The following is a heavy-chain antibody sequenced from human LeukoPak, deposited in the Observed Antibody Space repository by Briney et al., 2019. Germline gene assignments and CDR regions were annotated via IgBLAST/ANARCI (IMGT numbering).Heavy chain of an antibody. V-gene: IGHV4-59*01. CDR3: ARALYDSSGYYDYYYYYYMDV. CDR2: IYYSGST. Sequence: SQTLSLTCTVSGGSISSYYWSWIRQPPGKGLEWIGYIYYSGSTNYNPSLKSRVTISVDTSKNQFSLKLSSVTAADTAVYYCARALYDSSGYYDYYYYYYMDVWGKGTTVAISS. D-gene: IGHD3-22*01. CDR1: GGSISSYY. J-gene: IGHJ6*03.